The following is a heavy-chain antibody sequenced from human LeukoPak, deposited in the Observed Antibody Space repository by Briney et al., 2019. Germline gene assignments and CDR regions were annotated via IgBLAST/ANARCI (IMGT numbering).Heavy chain of an antibody. CDR2: IYHSGST. D-gene: IGHD3-22*01. Sequence: SETLSLTCAVSGGSISSGGYSWSWIRQPPGKGLEWIGYIYHSGSTYYNPSLKSRVTISVDRSKNQFSLKLSSVTAADTAVYYCARLYYYGSSGYYMDYWGQGTLVTVSS. CDR3: ARLYYYGSSGYYMDY. V-gene: IGHV4-30-2*01. CDR1: GGSISSGGYS. J-gene: IGHJ4*02.